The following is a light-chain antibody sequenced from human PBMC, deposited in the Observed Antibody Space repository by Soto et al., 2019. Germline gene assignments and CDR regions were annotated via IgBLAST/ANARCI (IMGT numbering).Light chain of an antibody. V-gene: IGKV3-11*01. CDR1: QSVNSY. Sequence: EIVMTQSPGTLSLSPGERATLSCRASQSVNSYLAWYQQKPGQAPRLLIYDASNRATGIPARFSGSGSGTDFTLTISSLEPEDFAVYYCQQHNNWPLTFGGGTKVEIK. CDR2: DAS. J-gene: IGKJ4*01. CDR3: QQHNNWPLT.